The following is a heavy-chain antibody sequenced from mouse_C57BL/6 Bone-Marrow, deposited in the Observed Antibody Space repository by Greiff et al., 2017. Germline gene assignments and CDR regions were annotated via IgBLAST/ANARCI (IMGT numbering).Heavy chain of an antibody. J-gene: IGHJ4*01. V-gene: IGHV1-49*01. D-gene: IGHD2-10*01. CDR2: FTMYSDAS. Sequence: QVQLQQSGAELVRPGSSVKLSCTDSYFAFMASAMHWVKQRPGHGLEWIGSFTMYSDASAYSENFKGKATLTANTSSSTAYMELSSRTSEDSAVYYCARSLAYFYAMDYWGQGTSGTVSS. CDR1: YFAFMASA. CDR3: ARSLAYFYAMDY.